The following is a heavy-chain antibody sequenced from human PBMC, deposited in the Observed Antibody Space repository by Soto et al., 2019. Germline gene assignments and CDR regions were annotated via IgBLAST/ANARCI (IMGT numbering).Heavy chain of an antibody. CDR1: GASISSGVYY. J-gene: IGHJ4*01. D-gene: IGHD3-22*01. Sequence: SETLSLTCTVSGASISSGVYYWTWIRQHPGKGLEWIGYIESSGSTFFNPSLKSRVAISVDPSKSHFSLNLNSVTAADTAIYYCAGDLHASPRRGYRTSYFDYWGHGTLVTVSS. CDR3: AGDLHASPRRGYRTSYFDY. V-gene: IGHV4-31*03. CDR2: IESSGST.